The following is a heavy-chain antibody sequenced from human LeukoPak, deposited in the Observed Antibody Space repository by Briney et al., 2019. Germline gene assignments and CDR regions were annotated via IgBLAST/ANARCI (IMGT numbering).Heavy chain of an antibody. Sequence: GGSLRLSCAASGFTFSSYGMHWVRQAPAKGLEWVAFIRYDGSNKYYADSVKGRFTISRDNSKNTLYLQMNSLRAEDTAVYYCASSRPFGVWGYYMDVWGKGTTVTVSS. J-gene: IGHJ6*03. CDR2: IRYDGSNK. CDR3: ASSRPFGVWGYYMDV. V-gene: IGHV3-30*02. CDR1: GFTFSSYG. D-gene: IGHD3-10*01.